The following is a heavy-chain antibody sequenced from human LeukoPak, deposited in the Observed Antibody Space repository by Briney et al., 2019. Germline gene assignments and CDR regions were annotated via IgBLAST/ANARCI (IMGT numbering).Heavy chain of an antibody. CDR3: GGITRYYFDY. V-gene: IGHV3-30*03. J-gene: IGHJ4*02. CDR2: ISYDGSNK. Sequence: GGSLRLSCAASGFTFSNYAMHWVRQAPGKGLEWVVVISYDGSNKYYADSVKGRFTISRDNSKNTLYLQMNSLRAEDTAVYYCGGITRYYFDYWGQGTLVTVSS. CDR1: GFTFSNYA. D-gene: IGHD4-23*01.